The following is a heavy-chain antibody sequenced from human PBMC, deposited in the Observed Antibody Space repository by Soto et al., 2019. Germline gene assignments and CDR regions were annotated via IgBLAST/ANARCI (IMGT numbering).Heavy chain of an antibody. CDR2: IYYSGST. CDR3: AREQGSVTKNWFDP. J-gene: IGHJ5*02. CDR1: GGSISSGDYY. D-gene: IGHD4-17*01. V-gene: IGHV4-30-4*01. Sequence: SETLSLTCTVSGGSISSGDYYWSWIRQPPGKGLEWIGYIYYSGSTYYNPSLKSRVTISVDTSTNQFSLKLSSVTAADTAVYYCAREQGSVTKNWFDPWGQGTLVTVSS.